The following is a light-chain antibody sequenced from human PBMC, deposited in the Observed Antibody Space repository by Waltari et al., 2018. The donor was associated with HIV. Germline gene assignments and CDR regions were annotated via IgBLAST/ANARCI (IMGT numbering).Light chain of an antibody. J-gene: IGKJ3*01. CDR1: QSVYYK. CDR3: QQTYRSPLT. CDR2: EAS. V-gene: IGKV1-39*01. Sequence: DIQMTQSPSSLSASVGDSVSFTFRASQSVYYKVNWFQQRPGKPPKVLIYEASNLQSGVPARFSGSGSVTNFTLTINSLQPDDFASYFCQQTYRSPLTFGPGTKVDIK.